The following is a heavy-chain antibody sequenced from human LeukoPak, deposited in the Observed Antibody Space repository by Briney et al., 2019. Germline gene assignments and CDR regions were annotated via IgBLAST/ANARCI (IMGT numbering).Heavy chain of an antibody. D-gene: IGHD3-3*01. CDR1: GFTFSDYW. CDR3: ARRSGLEY. CDR2: IKQDGSEE. J-gene: IGHJ4*02. V-gene: IGHV3-7*01. Sequence: GGSLRLSCEASGFTFSDYWMSWVRQAPGKGLEWVANIKQDGSEEYYVDSVRGRFTISRDNAKNSLYLQMNSLRVDDTAVYYCARRSGLEYWGQGSLVTVSS.